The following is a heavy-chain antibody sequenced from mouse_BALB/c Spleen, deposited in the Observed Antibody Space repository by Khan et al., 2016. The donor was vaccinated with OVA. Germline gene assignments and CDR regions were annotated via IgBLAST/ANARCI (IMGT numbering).Heavy chain of an antibody. Sequence: EVELVESGGGLVQPGGSRKLSCAASGFTFSDYGMAWVRQAPGKGPEWVAFISSLAYSIYYADTVTGRFTISRENAKNTLYLEMSSLRSEDTARDFRVRVAMGYLGQGTSVTVSS. J-gene: IGHJ4*01. V-gene: IGHV5-15*02. CDR2: ISSLAYSI. CDR3: VRVAMGY. CDR1: GFTFSDYG.